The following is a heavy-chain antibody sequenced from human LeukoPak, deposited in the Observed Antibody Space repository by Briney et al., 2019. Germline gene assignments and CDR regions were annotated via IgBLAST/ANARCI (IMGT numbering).Heavy chain of an antibody. CDR3: ARDRWLPALARGALDV. CDR1: GFTFSNAW. J-gene: IGHJ6*04. V-gene: IGHV3-30*03. Sequence: GGSLRLSCAASGFTFSNAWMSWVRQAPGKGLEWVAIISYDGSEKYYADSVKGRFTISRDNSKNTLYLQMNSLRAEDTAVYYCARDRWLPALARGALDVWGKGTTVTVSS. D-gene: IGHD5-12*01. CDR2: ISYDGSEK.